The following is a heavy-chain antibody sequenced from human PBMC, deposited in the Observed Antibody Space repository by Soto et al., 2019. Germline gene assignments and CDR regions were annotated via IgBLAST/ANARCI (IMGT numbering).Heavy chain of an antibody. D-gene: IGHD1-1*01. J-gene: IGHJ5*02. CDR3: ATLPPRIGVMTTEIPS. CDR2: VNHGGTS. Sequence: SETLSLTCAVHGGSFSGYYWDWIRQPPGKGLEWIGEVNHGGTSNYNPSLKSRAIISVDRSKNQFSLKLRSVTAADTAVYYCATLPPRIGVMTTEIPSWGQGTLVTVSS. V-gene: IGHV4-34*01. CDR1: GGSFSGYY.